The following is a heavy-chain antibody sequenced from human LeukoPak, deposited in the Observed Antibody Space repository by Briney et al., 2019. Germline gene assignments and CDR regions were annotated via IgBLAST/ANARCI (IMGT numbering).Heavy chain of an antibody. V-gene: IGHV3-21*01. Sequence: SGGSLRLSCAASGFTFSSYSMNWVRQAPGKGLEWVSSISSSSSYIYYADSVKGRFTISRDNAKNLLYLQMNSLRAEDTAVYYCAREDDYVWGSYRSMDYWGQGTLVTVSS. CDR3: AREDDYVWGSYRSMDY. CDR2: ISSSSSYI. CDR1: GFTFSSYS. J-gene: IGHJ4*02. D-gene: IGHD3-16*02.